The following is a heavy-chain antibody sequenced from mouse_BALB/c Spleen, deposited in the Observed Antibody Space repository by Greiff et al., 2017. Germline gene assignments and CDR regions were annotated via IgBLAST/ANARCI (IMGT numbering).Heavy chain of an antibody. Sequence: EVQLKESGAELVKPGASVKLSCTASGFNIKDTYMHWVKQRPEQGLEWIGRIDPANGNTKYDPKFQGKATITEDTSSNTAYLQLSSLTSEDTAVYYCAGYGSSFYAMDYWGQGTSVTVSS. CDR2: IDPANGNT. CDR1: GFNIKDTY. J-gene: IGHJ4*01. D-gene: IGHD1-1*01. V-gene: IGHV14-3*02. CDR3: AGYGSSFYAMDY.